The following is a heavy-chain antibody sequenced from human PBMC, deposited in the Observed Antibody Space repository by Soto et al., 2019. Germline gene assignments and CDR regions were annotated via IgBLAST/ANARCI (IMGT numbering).Heavy chain of an antibody. D-gene: IGHD1-20*01. Sequence: QVRLVESGGGVVPPGTSLRLSCAASGFPFRSYTVHWVRQAPGKGLEWLALISYDSTYKLYADSVRGRFTISRGNSENTLYLQMNSLRAGDTAVYYCTRDSPSIKYDFDSWGQGTLVTVSS. V-gene: IGHV3-30-3*01. J-gene: IGHJ4*02. CDR3: TRDSPSIKYDFDS. CDR2: ISYDSTYK. CDR1: GFPFRSYT.